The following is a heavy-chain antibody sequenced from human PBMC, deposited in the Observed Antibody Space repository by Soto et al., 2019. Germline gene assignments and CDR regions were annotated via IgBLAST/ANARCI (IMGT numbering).Heavy chain of an antibody. D-gene: IGHD3-9*01. CDR1: GGSISNYY. CDR3: SRDDSDWFFN. CDR2: IYSSGST. Sequence: SVPLSLTYTVSGGSISNYYCSWVRQSPGKGLEWIGYIYSSGSTNYNPSLKSRVTISVDTSKNQFSLKLRSVTAADTAVYYCSRDDSDWFFNWGRGTLVTVSS. V-gene: IGHV4-59*01. J-gene: IGHJ4*02.